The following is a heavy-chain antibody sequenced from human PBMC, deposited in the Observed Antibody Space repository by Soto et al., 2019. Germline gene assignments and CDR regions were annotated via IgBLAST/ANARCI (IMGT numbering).Heavy chain of an antibody. J-gene: IGHJ3*01. CDR3: ARQIGDDTFDV. Sequence: QMQLQESGPRVVKSSETLSLTCTVSGGSISTYYWNWIRQSPGKGLEWIGYIYRTGSTHYNPSLNSRVAISLDTSRNRVSLQLNSVTAADPALYFWARQIGDDTFDVWGQGTMVTVSS. D-gene: IGHD3-3*01. V-gene: IGHV4-59*01. CDR1: GGSISTYY. CDR2: IYRTGST.